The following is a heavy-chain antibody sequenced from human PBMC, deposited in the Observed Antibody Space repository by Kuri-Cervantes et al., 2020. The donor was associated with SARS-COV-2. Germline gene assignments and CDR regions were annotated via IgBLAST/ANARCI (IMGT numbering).Heavy chain of an antibody. CDR2: IYYSGST. J-gene: IGHJ4*02. D-gene: IGHD2-15*01. CDR3: ERGPEKNGSGGSCYSGEDFDY. CDR1: GGSISSYY. V-gene: IGHV4-59*12. Sequence: SETLSLTCTVSGGSISSYYLSWIRQPPGKGLEWVGYIYYSGSTNYNPSLKSRVTISIDTSKNQFSLKLISVTAADTAVFYCERGPEKNGSGGSCYSGEDFDYWGQGTLVTVSS.